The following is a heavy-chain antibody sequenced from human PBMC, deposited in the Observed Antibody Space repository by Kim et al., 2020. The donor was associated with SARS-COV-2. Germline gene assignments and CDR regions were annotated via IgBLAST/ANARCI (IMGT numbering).Heavy chain of an antibody. D-gene: IGHD6-19*01. J-gene: IGHJ6*02. V-gene: IGHV3-11*06. CDR3: ARRIAVADLGPYYYYGMDV. Sequence: GRFTISRDNAKNSLYLQMNSLRAEDTAVYYCARRIAVADLGPYYYYGMDVWGQGTTVTVSS.